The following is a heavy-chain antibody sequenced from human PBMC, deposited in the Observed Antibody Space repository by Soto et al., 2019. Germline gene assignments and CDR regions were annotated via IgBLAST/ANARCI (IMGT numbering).Heavy chain of an antibody. CDR3: AHRVLRTVFGLVTTTAIYFDF. J-gene: IGHJ4*02. CDR1: GFSLTTSGVG. V-gene: IGHV2-5*02. Sequence: QITLNESGPTQVKPRQTLKLTCTFSGFSLTTSGVGVGWIRQSPGKAPERLALIYWDDDKRYSPSLKSRLTIAKDTSKNQVVLTMADLDPADTATYYCAHRVLRTVFGLVTTTAIYFDFWGQGPPVAVSS. D-gene: IGHD3-3*01. CDR2: IYWDDDK.